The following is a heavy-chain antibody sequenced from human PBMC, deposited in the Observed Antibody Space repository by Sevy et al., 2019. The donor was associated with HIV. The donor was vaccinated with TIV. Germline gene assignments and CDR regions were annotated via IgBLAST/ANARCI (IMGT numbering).Heavy chain of an antibody. V-gene: IGHV3-30*18. Sequence: GGSLRLSCAASGFSFSNYDIHWVRQAPGKGLEWVAVISYDGSNKYYADSVKGRFTISRDNSKNTLFLHMNSLGAEDTGVYYCAKGGKNFWDSEDYYYVMDVWGPGTTVTVSS. CDR3: AKGGKNFWDSEDYYYVMDV. D-gene: IGHD3-3*01. J-gene: IGHJ6*02. CDR2: ISYDGSNK. CDR1: GFSFSNYD.